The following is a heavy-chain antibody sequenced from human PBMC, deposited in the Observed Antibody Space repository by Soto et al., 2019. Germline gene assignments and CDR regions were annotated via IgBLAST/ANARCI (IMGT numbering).Heavy chain of an antibody. V-gene: IGHV4-59*01. D-gene: IGHD5-18*01. Sequence: PSETLSLTCTVSGSSISSYYWSWIRQPPGKGLEWIGYIYYSGSTNYNPSLKSRVTISVDTSKNQFSLKLSSVTAADTAVYYCERDGSYGTEFDYWGQGTLVTVSS. CDR3: ERDGSYGTEFDY. CDR1: GSSISSYY. J-gene: IGHJ4*02. CDR2: IYYSGST.